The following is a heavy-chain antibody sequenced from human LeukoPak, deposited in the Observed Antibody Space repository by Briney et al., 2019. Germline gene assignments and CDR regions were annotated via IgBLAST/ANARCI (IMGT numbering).Heavy chain of an antibody. CDR2: ISYSGTT. J-gene: IGHJ4*02. CDR1: GGSFSGYY. D-gene: IGHD3-10*01. V-gene: IGHV4-34*01. Sequence: SETLSLTCAVYGGSFSGYYWSWIRQSPGKGLEWIGTISYSGTTYYNPSLTSRVTISVDTSKNRFSLKLSTVTAADTAVYYCAANSADYNTLGSSYKVWGQGTLVTVSS. CDR3: AANSADYNTLGSSYKV.